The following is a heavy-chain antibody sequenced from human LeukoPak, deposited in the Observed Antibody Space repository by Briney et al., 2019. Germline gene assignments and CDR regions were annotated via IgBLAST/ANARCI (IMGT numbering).Heavy chain of an antibody. CDR2: IYSSGST. CDR1: GGSISSYY. V-gene: IGHV4-4*07. J-gene: IGHJ4*02. D-gene: IGHD1-20*01. CDR3: ASLRGDNWNYYDY. Sequence: SETLSLTCSVSGGSISSYYWSWIRQTAGKGLEWIGRIYSSGSTNYNPSLKSRVTMSVDMSKNQFSLKLSSVTAADTAVYYCASLRGDNWNYYDYWSQGILVTVSS.